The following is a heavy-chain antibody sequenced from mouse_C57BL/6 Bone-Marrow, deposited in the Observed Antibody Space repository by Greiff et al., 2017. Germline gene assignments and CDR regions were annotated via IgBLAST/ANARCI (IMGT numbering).Heavy chain of an antibody. J-gene: IGHJ3*01. CDR2: INPSSGYT. V-gene: IGHV1-7*01. CDR1: GYTFTSYW. Sequence: QVQLQQSGAELAKPGASVKLSCKASGYTFTSYWMHWVKQRPGQGLEWIGYINPSSGYTKSNQKFQDKATFTADKSSSTAYMQLSSLTYEDSAVYYCARGFAYWGQGTLVTVSA. CDR3: ARGFAY.